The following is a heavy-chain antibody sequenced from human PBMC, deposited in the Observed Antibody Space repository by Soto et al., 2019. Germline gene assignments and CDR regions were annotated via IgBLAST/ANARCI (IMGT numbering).Heavy chain of an antibody. D-gene: IGHD6-13*01. CDR1: GYTFTSYD. V-gene: IGHV1-24*01. CDR2: FDPEDGET. J-gene: IGHJ6*03. Sequence: ASVKVSCKASGYTFTSYDMNWVRQAPGKGLEWMGGFDPEDGETIYAQKFQGRVTMTEDTSTDTAYMELSSLRSEDTAVYYWARGFIAAYYYYMDVWGKGTTVTVSS. CDR3: ARGFIAAYYYYMDV.